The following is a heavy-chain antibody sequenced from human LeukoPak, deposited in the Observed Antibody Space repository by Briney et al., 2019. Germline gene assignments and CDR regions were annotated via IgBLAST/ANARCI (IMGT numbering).Heavy chain of an antibody. CDR1: GFVFRNYF. J-gene: IGHJ4*02. CDR2: IKSKTHGGTT. D-gene: IGHD3-9*01. V-gene: IGHV3-15*01. Sequence: RPGGSLRLSCAASGFVFRNYFMSWVRQAPGKGLEWVGRIKSKTHGGTTDYAAAVKGRFTISRDDSKSTLYLQMNSLKTEDTALYYCTTWNYDILTGYSIWGQGTLVTVSS. CDR3: TTWNYDILTGYSI.